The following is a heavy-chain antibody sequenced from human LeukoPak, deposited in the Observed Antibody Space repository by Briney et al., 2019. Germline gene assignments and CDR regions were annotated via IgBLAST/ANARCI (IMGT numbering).Heavy chain of an antibody. CDR3: ARALQVVPAAISDAFDI. V-gene: IGHV3-21*01. CDR2: ISSSSSYI. CDR1: GFTFSSYS. D-gene: IGHD2-2*02. Sequence: PGGSLRLSCAASGFTFSSYSMNWVRQAPGKGLEWVSSISSSSSYIYYADSVKGRFTISRDNAKNSLYLQMNSLRAEDTAVYYCARALQVVPAAISDAFDIWGQGTMVTVSS. J-gene: IGHJ3*02.